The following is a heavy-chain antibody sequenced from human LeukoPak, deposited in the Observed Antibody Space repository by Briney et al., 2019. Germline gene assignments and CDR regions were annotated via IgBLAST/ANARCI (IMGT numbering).Heavy chain of an antibody. CDR3: ARVTRYCSSTSCYNWFDP. V-gene: IGHV4-4*07. CDR1: GGSISSYY. CDR2: IYTSGST. D-gene: IGHD2-2*01. J-gene: IGHJ5*02. Sequence: SETLSLTCTASGGSISSYYWSWIRQPAGKGLEWIGRIYTSGSTNYNPSLKSRVTMSVDTSKNQFSLKLSSVTAADTAVYYCARVTRYCSSTSCYNWFDPWGQGTLVTVSS.